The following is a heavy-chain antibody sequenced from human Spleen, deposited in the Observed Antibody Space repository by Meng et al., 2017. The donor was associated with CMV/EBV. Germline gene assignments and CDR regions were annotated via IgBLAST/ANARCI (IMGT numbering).Heavy chain of an antibody. CDR2: ISFSSSYK. CDR3: ARGSGDCDY. J-gene: IGHJ4*02. D-gene: IGHD7-27*01. Sequence: SCEASGFTFTNYNMYWVRQAPGKGLEWVSSISFSSSYKDYADSVKGRFTISRDNAKNSLYLQMNSLRAEDTAVYYCARGSGDCDYWGQGTLVTVSS. CDR1: GFTFTNYN. V-gene: IGHV3-21*01.